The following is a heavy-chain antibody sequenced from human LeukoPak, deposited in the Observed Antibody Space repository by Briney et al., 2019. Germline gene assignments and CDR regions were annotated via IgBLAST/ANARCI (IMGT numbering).Heavy chain of an antibody. J-gene: IGHJ5*02. D-gene: IGHD2-2*01. Sequence: PSETLSLTCTVSGGSISSYYWSWVRQPAGKGLEWIGRIYTSGSTNYNPSLKSRVTMSVDTSKNQFSLKLSSVTAADTAVYYCARGTLWAQDIVVVPAAPKRLISGYWFDPWGQGTLVTVSS. CDR1: GGSISSYY. CDR3: ARGTLWAQDIVVVPAAPKRLISGYWFDP. CDR2: IYTSGST. V-gene: IGHV4-4*07.